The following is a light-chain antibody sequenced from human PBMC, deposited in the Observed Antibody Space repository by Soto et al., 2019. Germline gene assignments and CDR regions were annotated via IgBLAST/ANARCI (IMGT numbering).Light chain of an antibody. V-gene: IGKV1-5*01. J-gene: IGKJ1*01. CDR1: QSINKW. CDR3: QQYETYLKT. Sequence: DIQMTQSPSTLSAFVGDRVTITCRASQSINKWLAWYQQKPGKAPKILIYDASSLESGVPSRFSGSGSGTEFTFTISRVQPEDFATYYCQQYETYLKTFGQGTKVDIK. CDR2: DAS.